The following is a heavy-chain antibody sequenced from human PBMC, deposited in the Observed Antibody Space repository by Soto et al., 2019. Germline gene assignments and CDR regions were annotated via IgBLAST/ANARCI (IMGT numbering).Heavy chain of an antibody. Sequence: PGGSLRLSCAASGFTFSSYAMSWVRQAPGKGLEWVSAISGSGGSTYYADSVKGRFTISRDNSKNTLYLQMNSLRAEDTAVYYCAKGPGYSSSWYYFDYWGQGTLVTVSS. V-gene: IGHV3-23*01. D-gene: IGHD6-13*01. CDR1: GFTFSSYA. CDR3: AKGPGYSSSWYYFDY. J-gene: IGHJ4*02. CDR2: ISGSGGST.